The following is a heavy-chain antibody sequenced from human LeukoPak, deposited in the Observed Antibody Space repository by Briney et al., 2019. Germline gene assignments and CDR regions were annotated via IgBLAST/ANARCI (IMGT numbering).Heavy chain of an antibody. V-gene: IGHV3-33*06. CDR1: GFTFSSYG. CDR3: AKDFFPMTTPEGSNY. CDR2: IWYDGSNK. D-gene: IGHD4-17*01. J-gene: IGHJ4*02. Sequence: GRSLRLSCAASGFTFSSYGMHWVRQAPGKGLEWVAVIWYDGSNKYYADSVKGRFTFSRDNSKNTVYLQMNSLGAEDTAVYYCAKDFFPMTTPEGSNYWGQGTLVAVSS.